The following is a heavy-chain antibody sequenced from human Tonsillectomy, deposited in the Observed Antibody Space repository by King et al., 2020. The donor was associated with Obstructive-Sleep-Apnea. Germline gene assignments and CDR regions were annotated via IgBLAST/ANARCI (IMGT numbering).Heavy chain of an antibody. CDR2: ISSSSSYI. CDR1: GFTFSSYS. J-gene: IGHJ4*02. CDR3: AREADYGDYFDY. D-gene: IGHD4-17*01. V-gene: IGHV3-21*01. Sequence: VQLVESGGGLVKPGGSLRLSCAASGFTFSSYSMNWVRQAPGKGLELVSSISSSSSYIYYADSVKGRFTISRDNAKNSLYLQMNSLRAEETAVYYCAREADYGDYFDYWGQGTLVTVSS.